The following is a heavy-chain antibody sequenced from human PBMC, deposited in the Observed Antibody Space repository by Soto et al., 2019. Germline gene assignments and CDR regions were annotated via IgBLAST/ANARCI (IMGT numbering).Heavy chain of an antibody. CDR2: ISAYNGNT. Sequence: GASVKVSCKASGYTFTSYGISWVRQAPGQGLEWMGWISAYNGNTNYAQKLQGRVTMTTDTSTSTAYMELRSLRSDDTAVYYCAREPNYYDSQPGNWFDPWGQGTLVTVSS. V-gene: IGHV1-18*01. CDR1: GYTFTSYG. CDR3: AREPNYYDSQPGNWFDP. D-gene: IGHD3-22*01. J-gene: IGHJ5*02.